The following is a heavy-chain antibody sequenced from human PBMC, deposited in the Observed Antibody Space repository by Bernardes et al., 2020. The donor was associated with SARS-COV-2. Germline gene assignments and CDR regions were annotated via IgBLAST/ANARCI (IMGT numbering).Heavy chain of an antibody. D-gene: IGHD6-19*01. Sequence: ASVKVSCKASGYTFTGYYIHWVRQAPGQGLEWMGWIKPRSGDTNYAQKFQGRVTMIRDTSITTAYMELDSLTSDDTAVYYCARVLAVASVTSGFGYWGQGTLVTVSS. CDR1: GYTFTGYY. J-gene: IGHJ4*02. CDR2: IKPRSGDT. V-gene: IGHV1-2*02. CDR3: ARVLAVASVTSGFGY.